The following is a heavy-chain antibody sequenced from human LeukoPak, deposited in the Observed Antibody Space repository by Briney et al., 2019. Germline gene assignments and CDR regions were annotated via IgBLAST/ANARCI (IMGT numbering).Heavy chain of an antibody. Sequence: SETLSLTCTVSGYSISRDYYWGWIRQPPGKGLEWIGSIYHSGNTYYNPSLKSRVTMSVDTSKNQFSLKLSSVTAADTAVYYCARHSPDYDILTGYKLNWFDPWGQGTLVTVSS. V-gene: IGHV4-38-2*02. D-gene: IGHD3-9*01. J-gene: IGHJ5*02. CDR1: GYSISRDYY. CDR3: ARHSPDYDILTGYKLNWFDP. CDR2: IYHSGNT.